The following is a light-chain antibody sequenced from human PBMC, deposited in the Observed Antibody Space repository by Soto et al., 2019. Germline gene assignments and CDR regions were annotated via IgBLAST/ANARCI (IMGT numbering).Light chain of an antibody. CDR3: AAWDDRLNGPV. CDR2: SSN. CDR1: SSNIGSNT. J-gene: IGLJ1*01. Sequence: QSVLTQPPSASGTPGQRVTSSCSGSSSNIGSNTVNWYQQLPGTAPKLLIYSSNQRPSGVPDRFSGSKSGTSASLAISGLQSEDEDDYYCAAWDDRLNGPVLGTGTKLTVL. V-gene: IGLV1-44*01.